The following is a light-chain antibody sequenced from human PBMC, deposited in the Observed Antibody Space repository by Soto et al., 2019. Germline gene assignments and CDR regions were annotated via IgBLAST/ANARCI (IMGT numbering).Light chain of an antibody. CDR1: QSISSY. CDR3: HQSSSTPPT. V-gene: IGKV1-39*01. J-gene: IGKJ2*01. CDR2: AAC. Sequence: DIQMTQSPTSLSASVGDRITITCRASQSISSYLNWYQQKPGKAPKLLIYAACSLQSGVPSRFSGSGSATAFTLTISSLQPEDFATYYCHQSSSTPPTFGQGTKLDIK.